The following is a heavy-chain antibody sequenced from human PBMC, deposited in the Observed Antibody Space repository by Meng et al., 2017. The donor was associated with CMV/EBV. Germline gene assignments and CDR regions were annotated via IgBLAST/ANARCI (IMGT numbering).Heavy chain of an antibody. D-gene: IGHD3-22*01. J-gene: IGHJ6*02. Sequence: SVKVSCKASGGTFRSYAISWVRQAPGQGLEWMGGIIPILCIANYAQKVQGRVTITADKSTSTAYMELSSLRSEDTAVYYCARSAPSRSITMIVVVIDPLYYYYGMDVWGQGTTVTVSS. V-gene: IGHV1-69*10. CDR2: IIPILCIA. CDR1: GGTFRSYA. CDR3: ARSAPSRSITMIVVVIDPLYYYYGMDV.